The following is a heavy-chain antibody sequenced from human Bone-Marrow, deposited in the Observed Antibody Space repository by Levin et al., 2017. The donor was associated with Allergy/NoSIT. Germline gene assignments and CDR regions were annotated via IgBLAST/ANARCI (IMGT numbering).Heavy chain of an antibody. CDR3: VRGRDYHDSSGYYFWNWFDR. CDR1: GYTFTNYD. CDR2: INPSGNT. V-gene: IGHV1-8*01. J-gene: IGHJ5*02. Sequence: ASVKVSCKASGYTFTNYDINWVRQATGQGFEWMGWINPSGNTGYSQKFQGRVTLTRDTSISTAYMELSILRSEDAAVYYCVRGRDYHDSSGYYFWNWFDRWGQGTLVTVSS. D-gene: IGHD3-22*01.